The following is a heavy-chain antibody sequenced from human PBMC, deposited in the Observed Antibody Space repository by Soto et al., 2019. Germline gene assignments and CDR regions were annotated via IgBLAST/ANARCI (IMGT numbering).Heavy chain of an antibody. Sequence: PSETLSLTCTVSGDSISSGGYYWTWIRQFPGKGLEWIGYIYHSGTAYYNPSLKSRVTMSVDTSKNQFSLKLSSVTAADTAVYYCARDYSGYGWFDPWGQGTLVTVSS. CDR3: ARDYSGYGWFDP. D-gene: IGHD5-12*01. CDR1: GDSISSGGYY. CDR2: IYHSGTA. V-gene: IGHV4-31*03. J-gene: IGHJ5*02.